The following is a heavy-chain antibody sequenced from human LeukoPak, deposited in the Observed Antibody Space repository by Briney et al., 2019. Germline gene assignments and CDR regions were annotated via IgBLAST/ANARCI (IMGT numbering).Heavy chain of an antibody. D-gene: IGHD5-12*01. Sequence: PGGSLRLSCSASGTAFSTYAMHGLRQPPGKGLYYVSAISINGGSTYYADSVRGRFTISRDNSKNTLYLQMSSLRPDDTAVYYCVRTYDENPLGWFDPWGQGTLVTVSS. V-gene: IGHV3-64D*06. CDR2: ISINGGST. J-gene: IGHJ5*02. CDR3: VRTYDENPLGWFDP. CDR1: GTAFSTYA.